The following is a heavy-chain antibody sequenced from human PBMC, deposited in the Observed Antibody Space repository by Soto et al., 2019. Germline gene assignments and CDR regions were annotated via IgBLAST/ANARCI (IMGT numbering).Heavy chain of an antibody. CDR1: GFTFSTTS. D-gene: IGHD1-26*01. Sequence: EVQLLESGGGLVQPGGSLRLSCVASGFTFSTTSMSWVRQAPGKGLEWVSSISGRATNTYYADSVKGRFTISRDDSKNQLYLQMNSLRAEDTAVYYCAKGGTPGEYWGPGTLVTVAS. J-gene: IGHJ1*01. CDR3: AKGGTPGEY. V-gene: IGHV3-23*01. CDR2: ISGRATNT.